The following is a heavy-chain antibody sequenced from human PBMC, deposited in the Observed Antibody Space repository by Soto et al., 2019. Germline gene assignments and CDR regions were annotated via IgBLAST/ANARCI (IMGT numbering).Heavy chain of an antibody. J-gene: IGHJ4*02. V-gene: IGHV3-23*01. Sequence: GGSLRLSCVVSGFTFSSHAMAWVRQAPGVRLEWVSSISGTDGTSYYADSVKGRFTISRDNSKNTLYLQMKSLRAEDTATXYCAKDTYGSAWNFFDYWGQGTLVTVSS. CDR1: GFTFSSHA. CDR3: AKDTYGSAWNFFDY. CDR2: ISGTDGTS. D-gene: IGHD6-25*01.